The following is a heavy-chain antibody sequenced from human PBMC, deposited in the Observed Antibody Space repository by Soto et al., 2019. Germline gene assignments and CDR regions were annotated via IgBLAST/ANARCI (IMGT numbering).Heavy chain of an antibody. CDR1: GFTFSVYG. V-gene: IGHV3-30*18. CDR3: AKDGSHLAVAGTSPASYFYGLAV. CDR2: VSYDGSIK. J-gene: IGHJ6*02. D-gene: IGHD6-19*01. Sequence: QVQLVESGGGVVQPGRSLRLSCAASGFTFSVYGMHWVRQAPGKGLEWVALVSYDGSIKYYADSVKGRFTISRDNSKNTLYLHMNSLRVDETAVYYCAKDGSHLAVAGTSPASYFYGLAVWGQGTTVTVSS.